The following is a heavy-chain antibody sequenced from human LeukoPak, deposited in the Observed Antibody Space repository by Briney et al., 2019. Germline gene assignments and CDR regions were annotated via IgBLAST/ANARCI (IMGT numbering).Heavy chain of an antibody. D-gene: IGHD3-3*02. Sequence: SETLSLTCAVYGGSFSGYYWSWIRQPPGKGLEWIGEINHSGSTNYNPSLKSRVTISVDTSKNQFSLKLSSVTAADTAVYYCARLISIFGVATDYWGQGTLVTVSS. J-gene: IGHJ4*02. CDR2: INHSGST. CDR1: GGSFSGYY. CDR3: ARLISIFGVATDY. V-gene: IGHV4-34*01.